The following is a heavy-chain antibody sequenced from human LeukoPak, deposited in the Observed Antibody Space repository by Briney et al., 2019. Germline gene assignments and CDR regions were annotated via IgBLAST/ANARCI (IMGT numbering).Heavy chain of an antibody. CDR3: ANNVGHYSHN. CDR2: IHQDGGEK. Sequence: GGSLRLSCAASGFTFSSYAMNWVRQAPGKGLEWVASIHQDGGEKHSVDSGRFSVSRDNANNSLYLQMNSLRDEDTAVYYCANNVGHYSHNWGQGTLVTVSS. V-gene: IGHV3-7*05. D-gene: IGHD2-15*01. CDR1: GFTFSSYA. J-gene: IGHJ4*02.